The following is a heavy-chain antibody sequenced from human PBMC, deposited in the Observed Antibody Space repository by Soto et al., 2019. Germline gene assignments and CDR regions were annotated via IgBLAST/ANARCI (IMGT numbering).Heavy chain of an antibody. D-gene: IGHD3-16*01. CDR3: AKDHAARIGDLDWYFDL. J-gene: IGHJ2*01. CDR2: ISGGGGST. Sequence: EVQLLESGGGLVQPGGSLRLSCAASGFTFSSYAMSWVRQAPGKGLEWVSAISGGGGSTYYADSVKGRFTISRDNSKNTLYLRMNSVRAEDTTVYYCAKDHAARIGDLDWYFDLWGRGTLVTVSS. V-gene: IGHV3-23*01. CDR1: GFTFSSYA.